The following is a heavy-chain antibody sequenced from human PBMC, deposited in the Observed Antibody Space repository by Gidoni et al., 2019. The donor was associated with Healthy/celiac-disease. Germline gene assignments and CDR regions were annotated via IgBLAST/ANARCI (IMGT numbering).Heavy chain of an antibody. Sequence: QVQLVESGGGVVQPGRSLRLSCAASGFTFSSYAMHWVRQAPGKGLEWVAVISYDGSNKYYADSVKGRFTISRDNSKNTLYLQMNSLRAEDTAVYYCARDSIVVVPAFDYWGQGTLVTVSS. V-gene: IGHV3-30-3*01. CDR1: GFTFSSYA. CDR3: ARDSIVVVPAFDY. D-gene: IGHD2-2*01. J-gene: IGHJ4*02. CDR2: ISYDGSNK.